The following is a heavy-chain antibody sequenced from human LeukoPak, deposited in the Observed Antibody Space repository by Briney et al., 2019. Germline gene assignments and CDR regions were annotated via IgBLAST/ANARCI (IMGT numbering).Heavy chain of an antibody. CDR2: IWYDGSNK. CDR3: ARERPDDAFDI. CDR1: GFTFSSYG. Sequence: PGGSLRLSCAASGFTFSSYGMHWVRQAPGKGLEWVAVIWYDGSNKYYADSVKGRFTISRDNSRNTLYLQMNSLRAEDTAVYYCARERPDDAFDIWGQGTMVTVSS. J-gene: IGHJ3*02. V-gene: IGHV3-33*01.